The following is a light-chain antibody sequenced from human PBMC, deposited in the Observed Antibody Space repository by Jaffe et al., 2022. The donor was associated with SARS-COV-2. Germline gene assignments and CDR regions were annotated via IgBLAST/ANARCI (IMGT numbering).Light chain of an antibody. Sequence: QSVLTQPPSVSGAPGQRVTTSCTGTSSNIGAGSDVHWYQQLPGTAPKLLIYINNNRPSGVPDRFSGSKSGTSASLAITGLQAEDEADYYCQSYDSRLNGYVFGTGTKVTVL. J-gene: IGLJ1*01. CDR1: SSNIGAGSD. V-gene: IGLV1-40*01. CDR2: INN. CDR3: QSYDSRLNGYV.